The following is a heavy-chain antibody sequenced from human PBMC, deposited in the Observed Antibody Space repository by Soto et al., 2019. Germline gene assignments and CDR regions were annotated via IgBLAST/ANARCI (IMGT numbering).Heavy chain of an antibody. V-gene: IGHV1-18*01. D-gene: IGHD3-3*01. J-gene: IGHJ6*02. CDR1: GYTFTSYG. CDR3: ARETNSWSGYYYYYYGMDV. Sequence: QVQLVQSGAEVKKPGASVKVSCKASGYTFTSYGISWVRQAPGQGLEWMGWISAYNGNTNYAQKLQGRVTSTTDTPTSTAYMELKSLISDHTAVYYCARETNSWSGYYYYYYGMDVWGQGTTVTVSS. CDR2: ISAYNGNT.